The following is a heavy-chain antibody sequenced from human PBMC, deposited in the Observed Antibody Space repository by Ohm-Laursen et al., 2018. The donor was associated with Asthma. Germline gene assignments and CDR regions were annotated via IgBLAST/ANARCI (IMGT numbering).Heavy chain of an antibody. CDR1: GFSLSNARMG. CDR3: ARNGYCSGGSCQATAGNWFDP. D-gene: IGHD2-15*01. CDR2: IFSNDEK. V-gene: IGHV2-26*01. J-gene: IGHJ5*02. Sequence: TQTLTLTYTVSGFSLSNARMGVSWIRQPPGKALEWLAHIFSNDEKSYSTSLKSRLTISKDTSKSQVVLTMTNMDPVDTATYYCARNGYCSGGSCQATAGNWFDPWGQGTLVTVSS.